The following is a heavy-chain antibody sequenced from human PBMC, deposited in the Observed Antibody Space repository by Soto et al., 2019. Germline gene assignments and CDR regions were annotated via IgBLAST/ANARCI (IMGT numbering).Heavy chain of an antibody. J-gene: IGHJ4*02. CDR1: GYIFTGNY. Sequence: ASVKVSCKASGYIFTGNYMHWVRQAPGQGLEYMGWINPNNGATNYARNFQGRVTMTWDTSISTAYMEVRRLRSDDTAVYYCAPHYPDSSGYFDHWGQGTLVTVSS. CDR2: INPNNGAT. D-gene: IGHD3-22*01. V-gene: IGHV1-2*02. CDR3: APHYPDSSGYFDH.